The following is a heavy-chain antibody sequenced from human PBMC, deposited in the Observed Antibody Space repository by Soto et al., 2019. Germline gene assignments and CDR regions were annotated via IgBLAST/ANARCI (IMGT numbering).Heavy chain of an antibody. J-gene: IGHJ6*03. CDR3: ASTNCSGGSCYGRDYYYMDV. V-gene: IGHV5-51*01. CDR1: GYSFTSYW. CDR2: IYPGDSDT. D-gene: IGHD2-15*01. Sequence: GESLKISCKGSGYSFTSYWIGWVRQMPGKGLEWMGIIYPGDSDTRYSPSFQGQVTISADKSISTAYLQWSSLKASDTAMYYCASTNCSGGSCYGRDYYYMDVWGKGTTVTVSS.